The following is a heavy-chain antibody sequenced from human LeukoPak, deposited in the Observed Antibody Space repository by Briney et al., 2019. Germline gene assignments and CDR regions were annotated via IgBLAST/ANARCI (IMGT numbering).Heavy chain of an antibody. D-gene: IGHD3-22*01. CDR2: ISWNSGSI. V-gene: IGHV3-9*01. J-gene: IGHJ3*02. CDR3: AKDSTYYYDSSRSAFDI. Sequence: PGGSLRLSCAASGFTFDDYAMHWVRQAPGKGLEWVSGISWNSGSIGYADSVKGRFTISRDNAKNSLYLQMNSLRAEGTALYYCAKDSTYYYDSSRSAFDIWGQGTMVTVSS. CDR1: GFTFDDYA.